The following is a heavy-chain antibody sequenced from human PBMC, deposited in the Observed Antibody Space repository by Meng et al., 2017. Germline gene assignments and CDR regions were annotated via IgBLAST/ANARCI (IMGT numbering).Heavy chain of an antibody. V-gene: IGHV1-2*06. Sequence: ASVKVSCKASGYTFTGYYMHWVRQAPGQGLEWMGRINPNSSGTNYAQKFQGRVTMTRDTSISTAYMELSRLRSDDTAVYYCATIYSYGHLYYYYYYGMDVWGQGTTVTVSS. CDR1: GYTFTGYY. J-gene: IGHJ6*02. CDR2: INPNSSGT. CDR3: ATIYSYGHLYYYYYYGMDV. D-gene: IGHD5-18*01.